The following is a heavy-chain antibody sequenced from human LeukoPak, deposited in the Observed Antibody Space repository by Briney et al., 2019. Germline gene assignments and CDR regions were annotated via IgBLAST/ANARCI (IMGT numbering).Heavy chain of an antibody. V-gene: IGHV4-61*03. CDR2: HGGNS. J-gene: IGHJ4*02. CDR3: ATYYVGVGGRGH. CDR1: GASVRSNNYH. D-gene: IGHD3-16*01. Sequence: SETLSLTYTGSGASVRSNNYHWSWIRQAPGKGLDWIGHGGNSDYKPSLKGRITISTDTSNNHFSLNLVSVTAADTAVYYCATYYVGVGGRGHWGPGTLVTVSS.